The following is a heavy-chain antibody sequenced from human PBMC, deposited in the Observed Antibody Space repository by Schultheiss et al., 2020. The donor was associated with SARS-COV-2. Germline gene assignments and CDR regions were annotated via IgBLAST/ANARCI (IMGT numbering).Heavy chain of an antibody. CDR2: IGTAGDT. D-gene: IGHD2-2*01. J-gene: IGHJ4*02. CDR1: GFTFSSYD. Sequence: GESLKISCAASGFTFSSYDMHWVRQATGKGLEWVSAIGTAGDTYYQGSVKGRFTISREDAKNSLYLQMNSLRADDTAVYYCTRAISPSWETHFDYWGQGTLVTVSS. CDR3: TRAISPSWETHFDY. V-gene: IGHV3-13*04.